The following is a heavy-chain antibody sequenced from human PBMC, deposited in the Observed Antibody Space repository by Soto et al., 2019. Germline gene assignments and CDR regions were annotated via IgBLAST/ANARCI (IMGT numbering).Heavy chain of an antibody. V-gene: IGHV4-31*01. J-gene: IGHJ4*02. Sequence: QVHLQESGPGLVRPSQTLSLTCTVSGSINSGGYYWSWVRQHPVKGLEWIGYIHYSGSTWYNPSLKRLISTSVDTSKHQFSLKLSSFTVADTAVYYCAPLRGSGGYSAYYFDSWGQGMLVIVSS. CDR1: GSINSGGYY. CDR3: APLRGSGGYSAYYFDS. D-gene: IGHD3-10*01. CDR2: IHYSGST.